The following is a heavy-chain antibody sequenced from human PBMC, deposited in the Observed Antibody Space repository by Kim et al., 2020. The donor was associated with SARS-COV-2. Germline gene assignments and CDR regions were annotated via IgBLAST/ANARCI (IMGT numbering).Heavy chain of an antibody. Sequence: NYNPSLKGRVTISVDTSKNQFSLNLSSVTAADTAMYYCARGRVAGAGYDYWGQGTLVTVSS. V-gene: IGHV4-59*09. J-gene: IGHJ4*02. D-gene: IGHD6-19*01. CDR3: ARGRVAGAGYDY.